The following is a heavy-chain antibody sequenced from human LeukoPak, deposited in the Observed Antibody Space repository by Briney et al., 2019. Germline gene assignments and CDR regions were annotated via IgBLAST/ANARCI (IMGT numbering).Heavy chain of an antibody. J-gene: IGHJ4*02. CDR1: GLTFSSYG. CDR2: IPYDGSNK. D-gene: IGHD5-12*01. V-gene: IGHV3-30*02. CDR3: AKAPGMVATGIDY. Sequence: PGGSLRLSCAASGLTFSSYGMHWVRQAPHKGLEWVAFIPYDGSNKYYADSVKGRFTISRDNSKNTLYLQMNSLRAEDTAVYYCAKAPGMVATGIDYWGQGTLVTVSS.